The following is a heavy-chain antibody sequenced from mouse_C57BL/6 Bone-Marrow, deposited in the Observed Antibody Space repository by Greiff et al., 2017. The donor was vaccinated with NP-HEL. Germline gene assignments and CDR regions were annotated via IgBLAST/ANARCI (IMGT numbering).Heavy chain of an antibody. CDR3: TTSYSNYLAWFAY. Sequence: LVESGAELVRPGASVKLSCTASGFNITDDYMHWVKQRPEQGLEWIGWIDPENGDTEYASKFQGKATITADTSSNTAYLQLSSLTSEDTAVYYCTTSYSNYLAWFAYWGQGTLVTVSA. V-gene: IGHV14-4*01. D-gene: IGHD2-5*01. CDR1: GFNITDDY. J-gene: IGHJ3*01. CDR2: IDPENGDT.